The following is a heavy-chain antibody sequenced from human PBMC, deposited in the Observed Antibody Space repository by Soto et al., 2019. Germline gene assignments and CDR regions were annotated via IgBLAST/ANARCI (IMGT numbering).Heavy chain of an antibody. Sequence: GGSLRLSCAASGFTFSSYAMHWVRQAPGKGLEWVAVISYDGSNKYYADSVKGRFTISRDNSKNTLYLQMNSLRAEDTAVYYCARDPGPVYYDFWSGYLNYYYGMAVWGQGTTVTVSS. V-gene: IGHV3-30-3*01. J-gene: IGHJ6*02. D-gene: IGHD3-3*01. CDR2: ISYDGSNK. CDR3: ARDPGPVYYDFWSGYLNYYYGMAV. CDR1: GFTFSSYA.